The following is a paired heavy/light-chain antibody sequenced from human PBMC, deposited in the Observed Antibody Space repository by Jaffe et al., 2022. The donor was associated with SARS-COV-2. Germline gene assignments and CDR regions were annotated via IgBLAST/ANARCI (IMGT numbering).Light chain of an antibody. J-gene: IGLJ3*02. CDR3: CSFTTSSTRV. CDR2: DVT. Sequence: QSALTQPASVSGSPGQSITISCTGTSSDVGAYDYVSWYQQYPGKAPKLMIFDVTNRPSGVSTRFSGSKSGNTASLTISGLQGEDEADYFCCSFTTSSTRVFGGGTKVSVL. CDR1: SSDVGAYDY. V-gene: IGLV2-14*01.
Heavy chain of an antibody. D-gene: IGHD3-16*02. Sequence: EVHLMESGGGLVEPGGSLRLSCAASGFTFSVYTMNWVRQAPGKGLEWVSSIGSSGSFIYYVESVKGRFTISRDNAKNSLYLQMNSLRDEDTAVYYCARDYHYVPDYWGQGTLVTVSS. J-gene: IGHJ4*02. CDR2: IGSSGSFI. CDR1: GFTFSVYT. V-gene: IGHV3-21*01. CDR3: ARDYHYVPDY.